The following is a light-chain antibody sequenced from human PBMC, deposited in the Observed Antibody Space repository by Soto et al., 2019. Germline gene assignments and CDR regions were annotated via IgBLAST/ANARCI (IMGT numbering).Light chain of an antibody. CDR2: LNSDGSP. CDR3: QTWGAGIQV. CDR1: SGHSSYA. V-gene: IGLV4-69*01. J-gene: IGLJ1*01. Sequence: QPVLTQSPSASASLGASVKLTCTLSSGHSSYAIAWHQPQPEKGPRYLMKLNSDGSPSQGEGIPDRFSGSSSGAERYLTISSLQAEDEADYSSQTWGAGIQVFGTGTQVTVL.